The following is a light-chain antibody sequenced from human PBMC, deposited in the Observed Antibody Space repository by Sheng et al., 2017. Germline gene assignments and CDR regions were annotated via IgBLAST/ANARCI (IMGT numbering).Light chain of an antibody. CDR2: KAS. CDR1: QNINSW. CDR3: QQYGNSPRT. J-gene: IGKJ1*01. Sequence: DIQMTQSPSTLSASVGDRVTITCRASQNINSWVAWYQQKPGKAPNLLIYKASSLESGVPSRFSGSGSGTEFTLTISSLQPEDSAVYYCQQYGNSPRTFGQGTKVEIK. V-gene: IGKV1-5*03.